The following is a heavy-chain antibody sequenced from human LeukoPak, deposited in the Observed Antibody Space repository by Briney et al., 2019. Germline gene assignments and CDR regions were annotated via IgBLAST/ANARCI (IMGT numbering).Heavy chain of an antibody. CDR2: ILHSGIT. D-gene: IGHD3-3*01. J-gene: IGHJ4*02. Sequence: SETLSLTCTVSGDSISRYYWSWIRQPAGKGLEWIGRILHSGITNYNPSLKSRVTMSVDTSKNQFSLKLSSVTAADTALYYCAREREGLLDYWGQGALVTVSS. CDR3: AREREGLLDY. V-gene: IGHV4-4*07. CDR1: GDSISRYY.